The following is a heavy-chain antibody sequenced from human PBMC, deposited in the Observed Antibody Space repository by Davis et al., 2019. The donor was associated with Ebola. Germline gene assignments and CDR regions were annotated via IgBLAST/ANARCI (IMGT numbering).Heavy chain of an antibody. CDR2: IIPIFGTT. D-gene: IGHD6-19*01. Sequence: AASVKVSCKASGYTFTSYDINWVRQAPGQGLEWMGGIIPIFGTTNYAQKFQGRVTITADESTSTAYMELSSLRSEDTAVYYCARGHSSGWYLPFDYWGQGTLVTVSS. CDR1: GYTFTSYD. CDR3: ARGHSSGWYLPFDY. V-gene: IGHV1-69*13. J-gene: IGHJ4*02.